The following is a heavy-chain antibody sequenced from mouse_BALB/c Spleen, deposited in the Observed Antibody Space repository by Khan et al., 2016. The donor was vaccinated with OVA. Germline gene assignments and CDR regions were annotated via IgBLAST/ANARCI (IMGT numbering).Heavy chain of an antibody. J-gene: IGHJ1*01. V-gene: IGHV9-1*02. CDR1: GYTFTNYR. CDR3: ARETSDWYFDV. Sequence: QIQLVQSGPELKKPGETVKISCKASGYTFTNYRMNWMKQAPGKGLKWMGWINTYTGEPTYADDFKGRFAFSLETSASTAYLQINSLKYEDMATYDCARETSDWYFDVWGAGTTVTVSS. CDR2: INTYTGEP. D-gene: IGHD1-3*01.